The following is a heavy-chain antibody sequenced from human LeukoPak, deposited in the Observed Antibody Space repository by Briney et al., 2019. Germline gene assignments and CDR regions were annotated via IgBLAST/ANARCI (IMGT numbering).Heavy chain of an antibody. CDR1: GGSISSYY. CDR2: IYTSGST. CDR3: ARDYYDSSGYYYAL. D-gene: IGHD3-22*01. J-gene: IGHJ4*02. V-gene: IGHV4-4*07. Sequence: PSETLSLTCTVSGGSISSYYWSWIRQPAGKGLEWIGRIYTSGSTNYNPSLKSRVTMSVDTSKNQFSLKLSSVTAADTAVYYCARDYYDSSGYYYALWGQGTLVTVSS.